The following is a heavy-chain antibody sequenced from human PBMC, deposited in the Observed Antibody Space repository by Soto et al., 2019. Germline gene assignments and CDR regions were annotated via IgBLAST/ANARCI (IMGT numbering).Heavy chain of an antibody. V-gene: IGHV3-30*18. CDR1: GFSFSNYG. D-gene: IGHD2-15*01. CDR2: ISYDGSNT. Sequence: QVQLVESGGGVVQPGRSLRLSCAASGFSFSNYGMHWVRQAPGKGLEWVAVISYDGSNTTFADSLKGRFIISRDNSKNTLFLQINGLRVEDTAVYYCAKVSGRVGGSCYLGWFDPWGQGTLVTVSS. CDR3: AKVSGRVGGSCYLGWFDP. J-gene: IGHJ5*02.